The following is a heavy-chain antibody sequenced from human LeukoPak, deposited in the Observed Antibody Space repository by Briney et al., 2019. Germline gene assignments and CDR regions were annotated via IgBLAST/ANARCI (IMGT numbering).Heavy chain of an antibody. CDR2: ISYDGSNK. D-gene: IGHD6-6*01. CDR1: GFTFSDYY. Sequence: GGSLRLSCAASGFTFSDYYMSWVRQAPGKGLEWVAVISYDGSNKYYADSVKGRFTISRDNSKNTLYLQMNSLRAEDTAVYYCARGGYYSSSSLFVDYWGQGTLVTVSS. J-gene: IGHJ4*02. CDR3: ARGGYYSSSSLFVDY. V-gene: IGHV3-30-3*01.